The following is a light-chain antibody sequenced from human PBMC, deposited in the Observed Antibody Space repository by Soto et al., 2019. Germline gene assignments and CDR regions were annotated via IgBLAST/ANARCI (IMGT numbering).Light chain of an antibody. CDR1: QSVSSSF. Sequence: EIVLTQSPGTLSLSPGERATLSCRASQSVSSSFLAWYQQKPGQAPRLLIYGASSRATGIPDRFSGSGSGTDFSLTISSLEPEDFAVYYCQQYGSLAWTFGQGTKVEIK. CDR2: GAS. V-gene: IGKV3-20*01. CDR3: QQYGSLAWT. J-gene: IGKJ1*01.